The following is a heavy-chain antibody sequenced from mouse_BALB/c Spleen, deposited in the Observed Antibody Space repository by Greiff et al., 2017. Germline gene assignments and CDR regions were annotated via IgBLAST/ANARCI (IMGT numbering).Heavy chain of an antibody. Sequence: QVQLKESGPGLVAPSQSLSITCTVSGFSLTSYGVHWVHQPPGKGLEWLGVIWAGGSTNYNSALMSRLSISKDNSKSQVFLKMNSLQTDDTAMYYCASGAWFAYWGQGTLVTVSA. CDR2: IWAGGST. J-gene: IGHJ3*01. CDR3: ASGAWFAY. V-gene: IGHV2-9*02. CDR1: GFSLTSYG.